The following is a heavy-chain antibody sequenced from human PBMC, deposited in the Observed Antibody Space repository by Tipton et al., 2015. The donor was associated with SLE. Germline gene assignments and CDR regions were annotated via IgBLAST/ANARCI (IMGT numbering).Heavy chain of an antibody. V-gene: IGHV1-46*01. CDR1: GYTFTGYY. Sequence: QLVQSGAEVKKPGASVKVSCKASGYTFTGYYMHWVRQAPGQGLEWMGIINPSGGSTSYAQKFQGRVTMTRDTSTSTVYMELSSLRSEDTAVYYCARVTGENWYFDLWGRGTLVTVSS. CDR2: INPSGGST. J-gene: IGHJ2*01. CDR3: ARVTGENWYFDL. D-gene: IGHD7-27*01.